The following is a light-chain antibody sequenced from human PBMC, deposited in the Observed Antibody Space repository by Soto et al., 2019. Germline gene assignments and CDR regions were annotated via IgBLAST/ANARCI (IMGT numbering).Light chain of an antibody. V-gene: IGLV2-8*01. J-gene: IGLJ1*01. CDR2: EVS. CDR1: SSDIGGYNF. Sequence: QSVLTQPPSASGSPGQSVTISCTGTSSDIGGYNFVSWYQQHPGKAPKLMIYEVSKRPSGVPDRFSGSKSGNTASLTVSGLQAEDEADYYCSSYAGRSGYVFGTGTKVTVL. CDR3: SSYAGRSGYV.